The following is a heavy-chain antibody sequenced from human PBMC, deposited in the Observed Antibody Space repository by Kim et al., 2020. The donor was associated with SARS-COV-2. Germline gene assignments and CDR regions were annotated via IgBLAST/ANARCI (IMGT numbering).Heavy chain of an antibody. Sequence: SETLSLTCTVSGGSISSGGFYWSWIRQHPGKGLEWIGYIYYSGSTYYNPSLKSRVTISVDTSKNQFSLKLGSVTAADTAVYYCARDQGYQLLWGVLDYWGQGTLVTVSS. J-gene: IGHJ4*02. D-gene: IGHD2-2*01. V-gene: IGHV4-31*03. CDR2: IYYSGST. CDR1: GGSISSGGFY. CDR3: ARDQGYQLLWGVLDY.